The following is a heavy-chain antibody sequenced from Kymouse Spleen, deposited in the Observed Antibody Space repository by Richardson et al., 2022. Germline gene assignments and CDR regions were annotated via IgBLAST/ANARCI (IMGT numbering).Heavy chain of an antibody. Sequence: QVQLVQSGAEVKKPGASVKVSCKASGYTFTSYAMHWVRQAPGQRLEWMGWINAGNGNTKYSQKFQGRVTITRDTSASTAYMELSSLRSEDTAVYYCARDRYYGSGSYWPHYYGMDVWGQGTTVTVSS. CDR1: GYTFTSYA. D-gene: IGHD3-10*01. J-gene: IGHJ6*02. CDR2: INAGNGNT. V-gene: IGHV1-3*01. CDR3: ARDRYYGSGSYWPHYYGMDV.